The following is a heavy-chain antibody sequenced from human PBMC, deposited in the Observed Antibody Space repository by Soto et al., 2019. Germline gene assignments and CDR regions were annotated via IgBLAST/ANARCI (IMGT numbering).Heavy chain of an antibody. CDR3: AKTANGWFSAFDI. V-gene: IGHV3-23*01. D-gene: IGHD6-19*01. CDR2: ISGSGGTT. J-gene: IGHJ3*02. Sequence: EVQLLESGGGLVQPGGSLRLSCAASGFTFSSYAMSWVRQAPGKGLEWVSAISGSGGTTYYADSVKGRFTFSRDNSKNTLYLQMNSLRAEDKAVYYCAKTANGWFSAFDIWGQGTMVNVSS. CDR1: GFTFSSYA.